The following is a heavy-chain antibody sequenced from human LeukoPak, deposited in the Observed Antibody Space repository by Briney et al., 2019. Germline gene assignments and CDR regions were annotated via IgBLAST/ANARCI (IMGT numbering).Heavy chain of an antibody. D-gene: IGHD3-10*01. Sequence: GGSLRLSCAASGFTFSSYAMSWVRQAPGKGLEWVSAISGSGGSTYYAGSVKGRFTISRDNSKNTLYLQMNSLRAEDTAVDYCADYGSGSYPPAFSATWGQGTLVTVSS. CDR3: ADYGSGSYPPAFSAT. CDR2: ISGSGGST. J-gene: IGHJ5*02. CDR1: GFTFSSYA. V-gene: IGHV3-23*01.